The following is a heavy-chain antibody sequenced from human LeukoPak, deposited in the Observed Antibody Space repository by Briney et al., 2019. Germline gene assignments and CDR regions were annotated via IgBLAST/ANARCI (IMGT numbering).Heavy chain of an antibody. CDR3: ARVESGYDIWVDY. V-gene: IGHV4-38-2*02. CDR2: IFHTGNT. D-gene: IGHD5-12*01. J-gene: IGHJ4*02. CDR1: GYSIRSSYY. Sequence: SETLSLTCTVSGYSIRSSYYWGWSRQPPGKGLEWIGSIFHTGNTYYNPSLKSRVTISVDTSNNRFSLKLSSVTAADTAVYYCARVESGYDIWVDYWGQGTLVTVSS.